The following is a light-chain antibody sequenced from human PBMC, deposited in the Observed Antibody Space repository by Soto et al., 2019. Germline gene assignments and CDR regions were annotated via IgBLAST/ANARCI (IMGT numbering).Light chain of an antibody. CDR3: CSYAGTTTV. J-gene: IGLJ2*01. CDR1: SSDVVNYNF. Sequence: QSALTQPASVSGSPGQSISISCTRTSSDVVNYNFFAWYQQHPGETPKLIIYEATKRPSGVSNRFSGSRSGNTASLTISGLQADDEADYYCCSYAGTTTVFGGGTKLTVL. CDR2: EAT. V-gene: IGLV2-23*01.